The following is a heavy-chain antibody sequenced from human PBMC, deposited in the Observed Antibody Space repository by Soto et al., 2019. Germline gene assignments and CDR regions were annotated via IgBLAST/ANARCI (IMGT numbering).Heavy chain of an antibody. CDR2: IYYSGST. V-gene: IGHV4-30-4*01. CDR1: GGSIISGGYY. Sequence: SETLSLTCTVSGGSIISGGYYWSWIRQPPGKGLEWIGYIYYSGSTYYNPSLKSRVTISVDTSKNQFSLKLSSVTAADTAVYYCARYSGYDYVEIDRYFDYWGQGTLVTVSS. D-gene: IGHD5-12*01. CDR3: ARYSGYDYVEIDRYFDY. J-gene: IGHJ4*02.